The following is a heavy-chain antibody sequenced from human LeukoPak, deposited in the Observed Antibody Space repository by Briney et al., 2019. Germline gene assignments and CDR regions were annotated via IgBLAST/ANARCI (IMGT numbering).Heavy chain of an antibody. J-gene: IGHJ4*02. V-gene: IGHV4-34*01. D-gene: IGHD3-16*01. CDR2: VSQSGDT. CDR3: ARGLGGPRLAY. Sequence: PSETLSLTCAVYGGSFSGYFCSWIRQSPGKDLEWIGEVSQSGDTYYNPSLKSRVTISLDTSKNQFFLKVNSVTAADTAVYYCARGLGGPRLAYWGQGILVTVSS. CDR1: GGSFSGYF.